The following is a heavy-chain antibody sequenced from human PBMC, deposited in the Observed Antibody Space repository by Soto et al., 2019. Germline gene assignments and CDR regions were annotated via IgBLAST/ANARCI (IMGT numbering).Heavy chain of an antibody. CDR1: GYTFTSYG. CDR3: ARDRTARIFGVVTDFDY. D-gene: IGHD3-3*01. CDR2: ISAYNGNT. V-gene: IGHV1-18*04. J-gene: IGHJ4*02. Sequence: RASVKVSCKASGYTFTSYGISWVRQAPGQGLEWMGWISAYNGNTNYAQKLQGRVTMTTDTSTSTAYMELRSLRSDDTAVYYCARDRTARIFGVVTDFDYWGQGTLVTVSS.